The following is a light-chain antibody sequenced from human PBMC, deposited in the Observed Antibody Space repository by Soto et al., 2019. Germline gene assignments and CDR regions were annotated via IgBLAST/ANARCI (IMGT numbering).Light chain of an antibody. Sequence: QSVLPHPASVSGSPGQSITISCTGTSSDVGGYNYVSWYQQHPGKAPKLIIYGVTNRPSGVSNRFSASKSGNTASLAISGLQAEDEADYYCSSYTTSSTYVFGTGTKVTVL. J-gene: IGLJ1*01. CDR3: SSYTTSSTYV. CDR2: GVT. V-gene: IGLV2-14*03. CDR1: SSDVGGYNY.